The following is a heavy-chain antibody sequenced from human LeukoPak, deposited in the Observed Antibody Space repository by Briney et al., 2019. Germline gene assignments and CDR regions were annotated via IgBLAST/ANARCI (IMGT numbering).Heavy chain of an antibody. CDR2: MNHSGSA. CDR1: GGSFSGYY. Sequence: SETLSLTCAVYGGSFSGYYWTWIRQPPGKGLEWIGEMNHSGSANYNPSLKSRVTISVDTSKNQCSLRLSSVTAADTAVYYCARDFGYGDYFFDDWGQGTLVTVSS. CDR3: ARDFGYGDYFFDD. J-gene: IGHJ4*02. D-gene: IGHD4-17*01. V-gene: IGHV4-34*01.